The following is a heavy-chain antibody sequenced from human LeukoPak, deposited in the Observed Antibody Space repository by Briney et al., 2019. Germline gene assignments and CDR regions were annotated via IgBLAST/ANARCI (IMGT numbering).Heavy chain of an antibody. CDR3: TYAFWSGYYTRNFDY. CDR2: IRSKANSYAT. V-gene: IGHV3-73*01. D-gene: IGHD3-3*01. J-gene: IGHJ4*02. Sequence: GGSLRLSCAASGFTFSGSAMHWVRQASGKGLEWVGRIRSKANSYATAYAASVKGRFTISRDDSKNTAYQQMNSLKTEDTAVYYCTYAFWSGYYTRNFDYWGQGTLVTVSS. CDR1: GFTFSGSA.